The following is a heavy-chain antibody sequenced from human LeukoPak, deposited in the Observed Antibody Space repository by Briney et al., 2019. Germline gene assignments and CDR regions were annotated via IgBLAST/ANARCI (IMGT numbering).Heavy chain of an antibody. D-gene: IGHD4-17*01. V-gene: IGHV4-4*07. CDR3: ARNPPQTVRRRWYFDL. CDR1: GDSITHYY. CDR2: ISSSGST. Sequence: SETLSLTCTVSGDSITHYYWSWIRQSPEKGLEWIGRISSSGSTNYNPSLRRRLTMSVDTSMNQLPLRLRSVTAADTAVFYCARNPPQTVRRRWYFDLWGRGTLVTVSS. J-gene: IGHJ2*01.